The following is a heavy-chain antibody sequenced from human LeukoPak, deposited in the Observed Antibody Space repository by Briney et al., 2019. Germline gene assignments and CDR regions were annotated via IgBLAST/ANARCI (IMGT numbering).Heavy chain of an antibody. CDR3: ARYRNGLEYYFDY. V-gene: IGHV4-59*01. D-gene: IGHD1-14*01. Sequence: PSETLSLTCTVSGGSISSYYWSWIRQPPGKGLEWIGHIYYSGSTNYNPSLKSRVTISVDTSKNQFSLKLSSVTAADTAVYYCARYRNGLEYYFDYWGQGTLVTVSS. CDR1: GGSISSYY. CDR2: IYYSGST. J-gene: IGHJ4*02.